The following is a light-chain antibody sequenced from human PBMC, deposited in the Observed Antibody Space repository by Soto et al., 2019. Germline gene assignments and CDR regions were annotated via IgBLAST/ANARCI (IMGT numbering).Light chain of an antibody. CDR2: GAS. V-gene: IGKV3-15*01. CDR3: QQYDNWPPWT. Sequence: EIVMTQSPVTLSASPGERATLSCRASQSVSSNLAWYQQKTGQAPRLLIYGASTRATGIPARFSGSGSGTEFTLTISSLKSEDFEVYYCQQYDNWPPWTLGQGTKVEIK. CDR1: QSVSSN. J-gene: IGKJ1*01.